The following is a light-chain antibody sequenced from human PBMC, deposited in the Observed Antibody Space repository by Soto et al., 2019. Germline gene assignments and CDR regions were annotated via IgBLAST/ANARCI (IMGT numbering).Light chain of an antibody. CDR3: SSYTSSRTRV. CDR2: EVT. J-gene: IGLJ1*01. CDR1: SSDVGGYNS. V-gene: IGLV2-14*01. Sequence: QSVLTQPASVSGSPGQSITISCTGTSSDVGGYNSVSWYQQHPGKAPKLVIYEVTNRPSGISNRFSGSKSGNTASLTISGLQAEDAADYYCSSYTSSRTRVFGTRTKVTVL.